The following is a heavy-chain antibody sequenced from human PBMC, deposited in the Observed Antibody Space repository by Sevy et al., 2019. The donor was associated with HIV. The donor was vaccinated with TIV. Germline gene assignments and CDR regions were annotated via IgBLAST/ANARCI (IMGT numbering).Heavy chain of an antibody. V-gene: IGHV3-43*01. D-gene: IGHD2-2*01. CDR3: AKDATDCSSTSCYYDY. CDR2: ISWDGGST. J-gene: IGHJ4*02. Sequence: GSLRLSCAASGFTFDDYTMHWVRQAPGKGLEWVSLISWDGGSTYYADSVKGRFTISRDNSKNSLYLQMNSLRTEDTALYYCAKDATDCSSTSCYYDYWGQGTLVTVSS. CDR1: GFTFDDYT.